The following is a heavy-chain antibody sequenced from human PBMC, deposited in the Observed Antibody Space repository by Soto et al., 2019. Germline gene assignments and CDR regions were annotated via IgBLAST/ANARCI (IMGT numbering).Heavy chain of an antibody. CDR3: ARDLVVVITTGYYYGMDV. CDR2: ISAYNGNT. Sequence: ASVKVSCKASGYTCTGYYMHWVRQAPGQGLEWMGWISAYNGNTNYAQKLKGRVTMTTDTSTSTVYMELMSLRSDDTALYYCARDLVVVITTGYYYGMDVWGQGTTVTVSS. CDR1: GYTCTGYY. D-gene: IGHD3-22*01. J-gene: IGHJ6*02. V-gene: IGHV1-18*04.